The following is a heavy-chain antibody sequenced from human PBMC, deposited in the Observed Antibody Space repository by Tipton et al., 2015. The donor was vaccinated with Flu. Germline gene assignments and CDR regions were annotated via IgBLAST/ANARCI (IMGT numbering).Heavy chain of an antibody. J-gene: IGHJ6*02. CDR3: ARVMTSVTSYGMDV. CDR1: GFTFSDYW. Sequence: SLRLSCTASGFTFSDYWMNWVRQAPGKGLEWVSLIYSGGATYYADSVKGRFTISRDNSKNTVFLQMNSLRDEDTAIYYCARVMTSVTSYGMDVWGQGTTVTVSS. D-gene: IGHD4-17*01. V-gene: IGHV3-53*01. CDR2: IYSGGAT.